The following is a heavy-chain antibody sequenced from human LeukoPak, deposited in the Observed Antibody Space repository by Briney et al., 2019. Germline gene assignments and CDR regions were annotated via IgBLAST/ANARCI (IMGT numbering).Heavy chain of an antibody. Sequence: PGGSLRLSCAASGFTFSSYAMSWVRQAPGKGLEWVSAISGSGGSTYYADSVKGRFTISRDNSKNTLYLQMNSLRAEDTAVYYCAKDKSIRRYYYYMDVWGKGTTVTVSS. CDR3: AKDKSIRRYYYYMDV. CDR1: GFTFSSYA. CDR2: ISGSGGST. J-gene: IGHJ6*03. V-gene: IGHV3-23*01.